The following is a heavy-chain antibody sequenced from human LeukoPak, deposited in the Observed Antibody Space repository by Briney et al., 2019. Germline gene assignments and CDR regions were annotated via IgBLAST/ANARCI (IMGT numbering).Heavy chain of an antibody. CDR3: ARVRRAIFGVASYYYYMDV. J-gene: IGHJ6*03. CDR2: IYYMGST. V-gene: IGHV4-39*01. CDR1: VDSITSNDYF. Sequence: SETLSLTCSVSVDSITSNDYFWGWIRQPPGKGLEWRGNIYYMGSTYYNPSLTSRVTMSVDTSKNQFSLRLSSVTAAVTAVYYCARVRRAIFGVASYYYYMDVWGKGTTVTVSS. D-gene: IGHD3-3*01.